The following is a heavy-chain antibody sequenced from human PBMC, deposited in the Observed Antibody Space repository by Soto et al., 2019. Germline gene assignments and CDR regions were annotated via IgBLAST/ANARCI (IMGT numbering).Heavy chain of an antibody. CDR3: AITKGGYYWYFDL. CDR1: GGSISSSSYY. D-gene: IGHD3-10*01. J-gene: IGHJ2*01. Sequence: QLQLQESGPGLVKPSETLSLTCTVSGGSISSSSYYWGWIRQPPGKGLEWIGSIYYSGSTYYNPSLKSRVTISVDTSKNQFSLKLSSVSAADTAVYYCAITKGGYYWYFDLWGPGTLVTVSS. V-gene: IGHV4-39*01. CDR2: IYYSGST.